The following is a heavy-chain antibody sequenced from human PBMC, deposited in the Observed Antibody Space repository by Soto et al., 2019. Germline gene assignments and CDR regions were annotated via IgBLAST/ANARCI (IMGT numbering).Heavy chain of an antibody. J-gene: IGHJ4*02. Sequence: PGGSLRLSCAASEFTFANAWISWVRQAPGKGLEWVGRIKSKADGGTTDYAAPVKGRFTISRDESQNTLYLQMNSPKTEDTAVYYCTSLYYGHWGQGTLVTVSS. D-gene: IGHD4-17*01. V-gene: IGHV3-15*01. CDR1: EFTFANAW. CDR3: TSLYYGH. CDR2: IKSKADGGTT.